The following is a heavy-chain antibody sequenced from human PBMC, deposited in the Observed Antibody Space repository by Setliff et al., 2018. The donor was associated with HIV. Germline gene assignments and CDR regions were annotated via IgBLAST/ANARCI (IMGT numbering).Heavy chain of an antibody. Sequence: ASVKVSCKASGYTFTRYAIHWVRQAPGQRLEWMGWINAGNGNTQYSQKFQGRVIITRDTSASTAYMELSSLRSEDTALYYCARGTNWGGDCYSSLRATYYFDFWGQETLVTVS. D-gene: IGHD2-21*01. CDR1: GYTFTRYA. CDR3: ARGTNWGGDCYSSLRATYYFDF. J-gene: IGHJ4*02. CDR2: INAGNGNT. V-gene: IGHV1-3*01.